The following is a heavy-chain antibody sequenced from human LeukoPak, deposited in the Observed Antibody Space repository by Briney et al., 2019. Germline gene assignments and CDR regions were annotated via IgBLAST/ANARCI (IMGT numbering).Heavy chain of an antibody. D-gene: IGHD1-26*01. CDR3: AHRPSCCGSPQGGWFDP. V-gene: IGHV2-5*02. J-gene: IGHJ5*02. CDR1: GFSLSTSGVG. CDR2: IYWDDDE. Sequence: SGPTLVKPTPTLTLTCTFSGFSLSTSGVGVGWIRQPPGKALEWLALIYWDDDERYSPSLKSRLTITKDTSKIQAVLTMTNMDPVDTATYYCAHRPSCCGSPQGGWFDPWGQGTLVTVSS.